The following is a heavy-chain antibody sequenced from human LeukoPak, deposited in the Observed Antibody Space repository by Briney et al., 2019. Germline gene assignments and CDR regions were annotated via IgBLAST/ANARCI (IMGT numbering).Heavy chain of an antibody. J-gene: IGHJ5*02. CDR1: GFTFSSYA. D-gene: IGHD3-10*01. CDR2: ISGSGGST. Sequence: PGGSLRLSCAASGFTFSSYAMSWVRQAPGKGLEWVSAISGSGGSTYYADSVKGRFTISRGNSKNTLYLQMNSLRAEDTAVYYCAYDYYGSGSYYKGNWFDPWGQGTLVTVSS. CDR3: AYDYYGSGSYYKGNWFDP. V-gene: IGHV3-23*01.